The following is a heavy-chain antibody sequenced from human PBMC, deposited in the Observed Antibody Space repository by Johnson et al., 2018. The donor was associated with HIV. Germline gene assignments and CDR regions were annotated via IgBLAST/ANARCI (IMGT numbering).Heavy chain of an antibody. D-gene: IGHD6-19*01. J-gene: IGHJ3*01. CDR1: GFTLRSND. CDR2: IYSDGSDT. V-gene: IGHV3-74*03. Sequence: VQLVESGGGVVQPGRSLRLSCAASGFTLRSNDMHWVRQAPGKGLVWVARIYSDGSDTASADSVKGRFTISRDNAKKTLYLQMNSLRAEDTAVYYCARKQWLEIPSDAFDVWGQGTMVTVSS. CDR3: ARKQWLEIPSDAFDV.